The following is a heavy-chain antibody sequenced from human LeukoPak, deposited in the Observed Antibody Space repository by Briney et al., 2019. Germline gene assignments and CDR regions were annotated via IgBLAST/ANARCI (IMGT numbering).Heavy chain of an antibody. D-gene: IGHD2-2*01. J-gene: IGHJ3*01. CDR3: ARGGGYCSSTSCPIN. V-gene: IGHV4-59*12. Sequence: SETLSLTCTVSGGSISSYYWSWIRQPPGKGLEWIGYIYYSGSTNYNPSLKSRVTISVDRSKNQFSLKLSSVTAADTAVYYCARGGGYCSSTSCPINWGQGTMVTVSS. CDR1: GGSISSYY. CDR2: IYYSGST.